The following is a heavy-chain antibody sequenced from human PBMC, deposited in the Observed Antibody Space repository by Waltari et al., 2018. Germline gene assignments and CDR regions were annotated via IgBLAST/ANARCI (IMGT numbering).Heavy chain of an antibody. CDR3: AREFFGSSSPPFYYYGMDV. V-gene: IGHV4-34*01. J-gene: IGHJ6*02. Sequence: AGLLKPSETLSLTCAVYGGSFSGYYWSWIRQPPGKGLEWIGEINHSGSTNYNPSLKSRVTISVDTSKNQFSLKLSSVTAADTAVYYCAREFFGSSSPPFYYYGMDVWGQGTTVTVSS. CDR1: GGSFSGYY. CDR2: INHSGST. D-gene: IGHD6-13*01.